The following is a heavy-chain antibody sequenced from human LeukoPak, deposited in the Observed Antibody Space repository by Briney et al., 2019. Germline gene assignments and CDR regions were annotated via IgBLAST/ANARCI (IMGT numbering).Heavy chain of an antibody. CDR2: ISAYNGNT. CDR1: GYTFTSFG. J-gene: IGHJ4*02. Sequence: ASVKVSCKASGYTFTSFGISWVRQAPGQGLEWMGWISAYNGNTNYAQKLQGRVTMTTDTSTSTAYMELRSLRSDDTAVYYCAGSLGYCTSNVCYLKYWGQGTLVTVSS. D-gene: IGHD2-8*01. V-gene: IGHV1-18*01. CDR3: AGSLGYCTSNVCYLKY.